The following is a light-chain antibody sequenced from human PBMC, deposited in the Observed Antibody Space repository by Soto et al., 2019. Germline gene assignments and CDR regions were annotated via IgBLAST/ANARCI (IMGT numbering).Light chain of an antibody. Sequence: QSVLTQPPSASGSPGQSVTISCTGTSSDVGGYNYVSWYQQHPGKAPKLMIYEVSKRPSGVPDRFSGSMSGNTASLTVAGLQAEDEDDYYCSSYAGSNNWVFGGGTKVTVL. CDR1: SSDVGGYNY. V-gene: IGLV2-8*01. CDR3: SSYAGSNNWV. J-gene: IGLJ3*02. CDR2: EVS.